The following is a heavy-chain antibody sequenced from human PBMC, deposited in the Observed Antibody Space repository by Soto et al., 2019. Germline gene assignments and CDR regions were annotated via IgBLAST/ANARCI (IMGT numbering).Heavy chain of an antibody. Sequence: QVQLVQSGPEVKKPGASVKVSCKTSGYTFTSYGITWMRQAHGQGLEWMGWISTDKGKTNYAQKFQGRVTMTTDTSTSTAYMELRSLRSDDTAVYYCATLSPAFDYWGQGTLVTVSS. CDR1: GYTFTSYG. CDR3: ATLSPAFDY. V-gene: IGHV1-18*01. J-gene: IGHJ4*02. CDR2: ISTDKGKT.